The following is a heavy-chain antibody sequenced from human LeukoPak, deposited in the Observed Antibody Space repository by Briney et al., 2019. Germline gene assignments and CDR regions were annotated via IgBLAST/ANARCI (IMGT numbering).Heavy chain of an antibody. Sequence: PSETLSLTCAVYGGSFSGYYWSWIRQPPGKGLEWIGEINHSGSTNYNPSLKSRVTISVDKSTSQFSLKVRSVTAADTAVYYCARRVRGVNDAFDIWGQGTMVSVSS. J-gene: IGHJ3*02. CDR3: ARRVRGVNDAFDI. CDR1: GGSFSGYY. V-gene: IGHV4-34*01. CDR2: INHSGST. D-gene: IGHD3-10*01.